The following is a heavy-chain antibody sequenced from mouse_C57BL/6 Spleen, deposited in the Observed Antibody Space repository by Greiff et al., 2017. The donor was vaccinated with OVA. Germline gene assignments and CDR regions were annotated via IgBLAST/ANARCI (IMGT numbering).Heavy chain of an antibody. CDR3: ARGEKLYWYFDV. J-gene: IGHJ1*03. Sequence: QVQLQQPGAELVMPGASVKLSCKASGYTFTSYWMHWVKQRPGQGLEWIGEIDPSDSYTNYNQKFKGKSTLTVDKSSSTAYMQLSSLTSEDSAVYYCARGEKLYWYFDVWGTGTTVTVSS. V-gene: IGHV1-69*01. CDR1: GYTFTSYW. CDR2: IDPSDSYT.